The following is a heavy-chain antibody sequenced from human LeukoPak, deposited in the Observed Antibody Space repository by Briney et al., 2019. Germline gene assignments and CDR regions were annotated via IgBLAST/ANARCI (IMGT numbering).Heavy chain of an antibody. CDR3: ARARTTGTTDDAFDI. Sequence: GASVKVSCKASGYTFTGYYMHWVRQAPGQGLEWMGRINPNSGGTNYAQKFQGRVTMTRDTSISTAYMELSRLRPDDTAVYYCARARTTGTTDDAFDIWGQGTMVTVSS. CDR1: GYTFTGYY. D-gene: IGHD1-1*01. CDR2: INPNSGGT. V-gene: IGHV1-2*06. J-gene: IGHJ3*02.